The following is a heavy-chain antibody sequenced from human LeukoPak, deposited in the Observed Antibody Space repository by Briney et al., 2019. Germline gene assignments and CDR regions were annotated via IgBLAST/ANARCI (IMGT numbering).Heavy chain of an antibody. CDR1: GYTFTDYY. D-gene: IGHD6-6*01. Sequence: ASVKVSCKASGYTFTDYYIHWVRQAPGQGLEYMGWISPNSGGTNYAQMFRGRVTMTSDTSINTAFMELRSLRSDDTAVFYCARDRGSSSPPDYWGQGTLVTVSS. V-gene: IGHV1-2*02. J-gene: IGHJ4*02. CDR2: ISPNSGGT. CDR3: ARDRGSSSPPDY.